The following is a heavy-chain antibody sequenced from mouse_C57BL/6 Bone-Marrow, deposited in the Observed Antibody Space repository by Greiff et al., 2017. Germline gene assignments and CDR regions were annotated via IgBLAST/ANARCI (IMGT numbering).Heavy chain of an antibody. J-gene: IGHJ1*03. CDR2: IRLKSDNYAT. D-gene: IGHD1-1*01. V-gene: IGHV6-3*01. CDR1: GFTFSNYW. CDR3: TGVITTVVAYWYFDV. Sequence: VQLKESGGGLVQPGGSMKLSCVASGFTFSNYWMNWVRQSPEKGLEWVAQIRLKSDNYATHYAESVKGRFTISRDDSKSSVYLQMNNLRAEDTGIYYCTGVITTVVAYWYFDVRGTRDT.